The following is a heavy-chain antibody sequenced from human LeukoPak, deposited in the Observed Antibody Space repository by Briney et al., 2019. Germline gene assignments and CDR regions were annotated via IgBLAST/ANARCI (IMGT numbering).Heavy chain of an antibody. Sequence: GGSLRLSCAASGFTFSTYGLHWVRQAPGKGLEWVAVISYEGGTQHYADSVKGRFIISRDNPRNTLYLQMNILRTEDTAVYYCAKEGTPQVSTWYDLWGQGTQVIVSS. CDR1: GFTFSTYG. V-gene: IGHV3-30*18. J-gene: IGHJ5*02. D-gene: IGHD3-10*01. CDR2: ISYEGGTQ. CDR3: AKEGTPQVSTWYDL.